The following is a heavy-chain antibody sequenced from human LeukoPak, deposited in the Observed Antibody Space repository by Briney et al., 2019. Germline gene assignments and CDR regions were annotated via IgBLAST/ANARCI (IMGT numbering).Heavy chain of an antibody. J-gene: IGHJ4*02. D-gene: IGHD6-19*01. CDR3: ASKQWLVSDFDY. Sequence: QPGGSLRLSCAASGFTFDDYAMHWVRQVPGKGLEWVSGISWNSGTIGYAESVKGRFTISRDNAKNSLYLQMSSLRAEDTAVYYCASKQWLVSDFDYWGQGTLVTVSS. CDR2: ISWNSGTI. V-gene: IGHV3-9*01. CDR1: GFTFDDYA.